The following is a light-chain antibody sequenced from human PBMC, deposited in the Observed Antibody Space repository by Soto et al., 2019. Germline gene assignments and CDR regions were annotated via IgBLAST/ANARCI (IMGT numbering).Light chain of an antibody. CDR2: WSS. Sequence: VVRTQSPDSLSVSLGERATINCKSSQSVLSSSNNKNYLAWYQQKPRQPPRLLIYWSSTRESGVPDRFSGSGSGTDFTLTISNLQAEDVAVYYCQHYYATPLPFGGGTKV. CDR1: QSVLSSSNNKNY. CDR3: QHYYATPLP. J-gene: IGKJ4*01. V-gene: IGKV4-1*01.